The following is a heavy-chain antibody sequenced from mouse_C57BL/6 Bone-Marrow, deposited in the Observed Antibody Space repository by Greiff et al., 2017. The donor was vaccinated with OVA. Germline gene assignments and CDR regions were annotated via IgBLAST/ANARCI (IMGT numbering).Heavy chain of an antibody. CDR2: ISNLAYSI. J-gene: IGHJ4*01. D-gene: IGHD2-4*01. V-gene: IGHV5-15*01. CDR1: GFTFSDYG. CDR3: ARRPYYEYYYYAMDY. Sequence: EVKLMESGGGLVQPGGSLKLSCAASGFTFSDYGMAWVRQAPRKGPEWVAFISNLAYSIYYADTVTGRFTISRENAKNTLYLEMSSLRSEDTAMYYCARRPYYEYYYYAMDYWGQGTSVTVSS.